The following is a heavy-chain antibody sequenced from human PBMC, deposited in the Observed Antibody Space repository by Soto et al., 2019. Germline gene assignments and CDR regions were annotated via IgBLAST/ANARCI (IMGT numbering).Heavy chain of an antibody. CDR1: GYSFTSDW. V-gene: IGHV5-10-1*01. CDR3: ARHVKSVVATSYYYYYGMDV. Sequence: PGESLKISCKGSGYSFTSDWISWVRQMPGKGLEWMGRIDPSDSYTNYSPSFQGHVTISADKSISTAYLQWSSLKASDTAMYYCARHVKSVVATSYYYYYGMDVWGQGTTVTVSS. D-gene: IGHD5-12*01. CDR2: IDPSDSYT. J-gene: IGHJ6*02.